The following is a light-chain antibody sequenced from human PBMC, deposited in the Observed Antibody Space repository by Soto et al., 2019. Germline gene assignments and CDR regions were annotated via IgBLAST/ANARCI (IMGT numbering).Light chain of an antibody. CDR2: AVT. CDR3: CSYAGTFTYV. CDR1: SSVVGGYNY. J-gene: IGLJ1*01. Sequence: QSALTQPRSVSGSPGQSVTISCTGTSSVVGGYNYVSWFQQHPGKAPKLMIYAVTERPSGVPDRFSGSKSGNTASLTISGLQAEDEADYYCCSYAGTFTYVFGTVTKVTVL. V-gene: IGLV2-11*01.